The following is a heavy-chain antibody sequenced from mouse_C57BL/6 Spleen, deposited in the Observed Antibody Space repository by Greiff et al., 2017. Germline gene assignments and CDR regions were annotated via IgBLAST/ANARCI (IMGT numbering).Heavy chain of an antibody. Sequence: VQLQQSGAELVRPGTSVKMSCKASGYTFTNYWIGWAKQRPGHGLEWIGDIYPGGGYTNYNEQFKGKATLTADKSSSTAYMQFSSLTSEDSAIYYCARGSVYDGYYWAMDYWGQGTSVTVSS. CDR3: ARGSVYDGYYWAMDY. CDR1: GYTFTNYW. CDR2: IYPGGGYT. D-gene: IGHD2-3*01. J-gene: IGHJ4*01. V-gene: IGHV1-63*01.